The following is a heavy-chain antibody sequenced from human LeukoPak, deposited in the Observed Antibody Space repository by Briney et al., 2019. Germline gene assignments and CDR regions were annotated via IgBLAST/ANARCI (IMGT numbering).Heavy chain of an antibody. D-gene: IGHD3-9*01. V-gene: IGHV1-8*01. CDR3: ARGLGDYNTDWFPVSGY. J-gene: IGHJ4*02. CDR1: GYTFTTYD. CDR2: MNPDSGDT. Sequence: SVKVSCKTSGYTFTTYDMTWVRQATGQGLEWMGWMNPDSGDTGYAQKFQGRVTMTRDTSISTAYMELSSLGSEDTAIYYCARGLGDYNTDWFPVSGYWGQGTLVTVSS.